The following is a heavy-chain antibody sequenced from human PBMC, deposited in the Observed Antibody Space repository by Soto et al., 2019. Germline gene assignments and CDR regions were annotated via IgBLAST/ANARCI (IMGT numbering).Heavy chain of an antibody. CDR2: ISYDGSKK. Sequence: HPGGSLRLSCAASGFTFSSYGMHWVRQAPGKGLEWVAVISYDGSKKYYADSVKGRFSTSRDNSKNTLYMQMNSLRGEDTAVYYCARDWELRSGGVLPPGYLGQGTLVTVSS. V-gene: IGHV3-30*03. CDR3: ARDWELRSGGVLPPGY. CDR1: GFTFSSYG. J-gene: IGHJ4*02. D-gene: IGHD3-16*01.